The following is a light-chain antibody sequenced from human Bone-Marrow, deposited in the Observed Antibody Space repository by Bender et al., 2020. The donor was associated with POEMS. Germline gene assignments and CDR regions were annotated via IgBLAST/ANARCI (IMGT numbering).Light chain of an antibody. CDR2: EVN. V-gene: IGLV2-23*02. CDR1: SADVGIYNL. Sequence: QSALTQPASVSGSPGQSVTISCTGTSADVGIYNLVSWYQHHPGEAPKLIIYEVNQRPSGVSDRFSGSKSGNTASLTISGLQPKDEADYYCCSYAGNYHVVFGGGTKLTVL. CDR3: CSYAGNYHVV. J-gene: IGLJ2*01.